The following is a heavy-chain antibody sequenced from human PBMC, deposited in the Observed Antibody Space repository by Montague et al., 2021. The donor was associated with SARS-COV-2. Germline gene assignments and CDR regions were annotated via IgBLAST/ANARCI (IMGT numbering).Heavy chain of an antibody. CDR1: GDSVSSNSAT. J-gene: IGHJ6*02. D-gene: IGHD1-1*01. CDR2: TYYRSKWYN. Sequence: CLISGDSVSSNSATWNWVRQSPSRGLEWPGRTYYRSKWYNDYAVSVRGRVTINPDTSKNQFSLQLDSVTPEDTAIYYCTSGREGNYNVMDVWGQGTTVTVSS. V-gene: IGHV6-1*01. CDR3: TSGREGNYNVMDV.